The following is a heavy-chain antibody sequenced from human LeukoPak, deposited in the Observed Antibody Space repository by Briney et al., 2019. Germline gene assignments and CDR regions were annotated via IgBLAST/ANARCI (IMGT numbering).Heavy chain of an antibody. V-gene: IGHV3-53*01. CDR3: ARVAVLMVYATV. CDR2: IYSDNT. CDR1: GFTFSSYW. Sequence: HPGGSLRLSCAASGFTFSSYWMHWVRQAPGKGLEWVSFIYSDNTHYSDSVKGRFTISRDNSKNTLYLQMNSLRAEDTAVYYCARVAVLMVYATVWGQGTLVTVSS. D-gene: IGHD2-8*01. J-gene: IGHJ4*02.